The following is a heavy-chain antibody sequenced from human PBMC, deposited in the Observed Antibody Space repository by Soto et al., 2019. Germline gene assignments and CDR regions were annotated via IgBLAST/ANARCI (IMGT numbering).Heavy chain of an antibody. J-gene: IGHJ4*02. D-gene: IGHD3-22*01. V-gene: IGHV4-4*02. Sequence: PSETLSLTSDVSSFSISSGNWWSWVRQPPGKGLEWIAEVYNDGSANYHPSHESRATILVGRSKNQFSLRLSSVTAADTGKFYCARLVYDSSLNSLYFDQWGQGTLVTVSS. CDR2: VYNDGSA. CDR1: SFSISSGNW. CDR3: ARLVYDSSLNSLYFDQ.